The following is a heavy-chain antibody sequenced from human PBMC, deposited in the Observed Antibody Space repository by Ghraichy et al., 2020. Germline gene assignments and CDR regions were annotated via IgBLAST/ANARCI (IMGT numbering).Heavy chain of an antibody. CDR1: GFSVSTPY. Sequence: GGSLRLSCAASGFSVSTPYMSWVRQAPGKGLEYVSVLYYSGGRTFYADSVKGRFTISRDHSKNTLFLQMNSLRAEDTAVYYCARAPGINGTTSQENYGMDVWGQGTTVTVSS. V-gene: IGHV3-66*01. J-gene: IGHJ6*02. CDR3: ARAPGINGTTSQENYGMDV. D-gene: IGHD1-7*01. CDR2: LYYSGGRT.